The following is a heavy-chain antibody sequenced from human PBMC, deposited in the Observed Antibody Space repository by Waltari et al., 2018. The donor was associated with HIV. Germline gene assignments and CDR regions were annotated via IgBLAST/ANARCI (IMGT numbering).Heavy chain of an antibody. CDR2: VYYSGST. V-gene: IGHV4-61*08. Sequence: QVQLQESGPGPGPGLVKPSETLSLNCTVSGASVSSGDHYWSWIRPPPGKGLEWIGYVYYSGSTSYNPSLQSRATVSLDTSKSQYSLTLISLTAADTAIYYCARVARTAQSWYFDLWGRGTLVTVSS. J-gene: IGHJ2*01. CDR3: ARVARTAQSWYFDL. CDR1: GASVSSGDHY.